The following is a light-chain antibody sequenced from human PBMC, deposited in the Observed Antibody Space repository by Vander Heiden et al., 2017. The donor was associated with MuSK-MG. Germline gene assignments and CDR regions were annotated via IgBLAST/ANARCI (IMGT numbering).Light chain of an antibody. CDR1: ISDVGGYNY. V-gene: IGLV2-14*03. CDR3: SSYTSSSTLVV. Sequence: QSALTQPASVSGSPGPSITVSCTGPISDVGGYNYVSWYQQHPGKAPKLFIYDVSKRPSGVSNRFSGSKSGNTASLTISGLQAEDEADYYCSSYTSSSTLVVFVGGTKLTVL. J-gene: IGLJ2*01. CDR2: DVS.